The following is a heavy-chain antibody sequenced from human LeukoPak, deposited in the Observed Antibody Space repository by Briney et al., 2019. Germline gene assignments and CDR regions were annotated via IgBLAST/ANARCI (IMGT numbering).Heavy chain of an antibody. D-gene: IGHD6-19*01. CDR3: ARDRMARVAGSSFGY. Sequence: GASVKVSCKASGGTFSSYAISWVRQAPGQGLEWMGGIIPIFGTANYAQKFQGRVTMTRDTSTSTVYMELSSLRSEDTAVYYCARDRMARVAGSSFGYWGQGTLLTVSS. CDR2: IIPIFGTA. V-gene: IGHV1-69*05. J-gene: IGHJ4*02. CDR1: GGTFSSYA.